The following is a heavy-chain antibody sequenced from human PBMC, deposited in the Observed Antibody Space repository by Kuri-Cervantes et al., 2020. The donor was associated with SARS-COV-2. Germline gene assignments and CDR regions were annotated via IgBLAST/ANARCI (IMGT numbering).Heavy chain of an antibody. Sequence: SETLSLXCTVSGGXXSSYYWSWIRQPPGKGLEWXGYIYYSGSTNYNPSLKSRVTISVDTSKNQFSLXLSSVTAAXTAVXYCAXXXRDYVWGSXXYYYMDVWGKGTTVTVSS. V-gene: IGHV4-59*01. CDR2: IYYSGST. D-gene: IGHD3-16*01. CDR1: GGXXSSYY. J-gene: IGHJ6*03. CDR3: AXXXRDYVWGSXXYYYMDV.